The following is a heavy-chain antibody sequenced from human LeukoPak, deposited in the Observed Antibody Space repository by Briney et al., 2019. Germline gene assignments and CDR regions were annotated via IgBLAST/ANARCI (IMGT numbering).Heavy chain of an antibody. Sequence: GGSLRLSCVTSGFTFSSYAMTWVRQPPGKGLEWVAAISASGDKTYYADSVKGRFIISRDNSKTTLFLQLNSLGAGDPAVFYCAKETLQLWLPDYWGQGTLVTVSS. CDR1: GFTFSSYA. D-gene: IGHD5-18*01. J-gene: IGHJ4*02. CDR2: ISASGDKT. V-gene: IGHV3-23*01. CDR3: AKETLQLWLPDY.